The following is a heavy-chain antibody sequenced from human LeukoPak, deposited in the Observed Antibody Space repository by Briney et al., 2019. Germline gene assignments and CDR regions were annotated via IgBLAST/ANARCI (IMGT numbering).Heavy chain of an antibody. CDR1: GFTVSSNY. CDR2: VYSGGST. V-gene: IGHV3-53*01. CDR3: ARTTVVTGRYYYYYMDV. D-gene: IGHD4-23*01. J-gene: IGHJ6*03. Sequence: PGGSLRLSCAASGFTVSSNYMSWVRQAPGKWLEWVAVVYSGGSTYYADSVKGGFTISRDNSKNTLYLQMNSLRAEDTAVYYCARTTVVTGRYYYYYMDVWGKGTTVTVSS.